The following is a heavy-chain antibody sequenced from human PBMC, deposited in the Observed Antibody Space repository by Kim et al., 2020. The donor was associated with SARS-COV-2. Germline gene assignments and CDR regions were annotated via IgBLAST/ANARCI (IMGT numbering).Heavy chain of an antibody. CDR1: GFTFSSYG. D-gene: IGHD3-3*01. J-gene: IGHJ6*02. CDR3: AKDLLRLTYGMDV. CDR2: ISYDGSNK. Sequence: GGSLRLSCAASGFTFSSYGMHWVRQAPGKGLEWVAVISYDGSNKYYADSVKGRFTISRDNSKNTLYLQMNSLRAEDTAVYYCAKDLLRLTYGMDVWGQGTTVTVSS. V-gene: IGHV3-30*18.